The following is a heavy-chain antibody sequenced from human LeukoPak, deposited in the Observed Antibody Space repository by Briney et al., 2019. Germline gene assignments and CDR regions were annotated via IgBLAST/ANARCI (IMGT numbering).Heavy chain of an antibody. D-gene: IGHD4-17*01. J-gene: IGHJ5*02. V-gene: IGHV1-8*01. CDR3: ARGHGDYGRSWFDP. CDR1: GYTFSAYD. CDR2: MNNNSGKS. Sequence: ASVRVSCTASGYTFSAYDINWVRQATGQGLEWRGGMNNNSGKSGFALKFQGNVTMTRDTSINTAYMELSNLRSEDTAVYYCARGHGDYGRSWFDPWGQGTLVTVSS.